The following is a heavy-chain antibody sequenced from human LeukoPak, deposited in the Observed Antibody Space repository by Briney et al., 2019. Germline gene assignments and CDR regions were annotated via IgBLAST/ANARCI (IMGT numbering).Heavy chain of an antibody. CDR3: ARVPRSYFLEWLPQEDY. D-gene: IGHD3-3*01. Sequence: ASVKVSCKAPGYTFTSYGISWVRQAPGQGLEWMGWISAYNGNTNYAQKLQGRVTMTTDTSTSTAYMELRSLRSDDTAVYYCARVPRSYFLEWLPQEDYWGQGTLVTVSS. V-gene: IGHV1-18*01. J-gene: IGHJ4*02. CDR2: ISAYNGNT. CDR1: GYTFTSYG.